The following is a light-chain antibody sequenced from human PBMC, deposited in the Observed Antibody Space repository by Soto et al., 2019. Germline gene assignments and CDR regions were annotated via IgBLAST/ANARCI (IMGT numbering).Light chain of an antibody. CDR3: QKYGSSPWK. Sequence: EIVLTQSPVTLSLSPGEKATLSCSASQSVSNNFLAWYQHRPGQAPRLLIYGASSRATGVPDSFSGSGSGTDFTLTISRLEPEDFAVYYCQKYGSSPWKFGQGTKVDIK. J-gene: IGKJ1*01. CDR2: GAS. CDR1: QSVSNNF. V-gene: IGKV3-20*01.